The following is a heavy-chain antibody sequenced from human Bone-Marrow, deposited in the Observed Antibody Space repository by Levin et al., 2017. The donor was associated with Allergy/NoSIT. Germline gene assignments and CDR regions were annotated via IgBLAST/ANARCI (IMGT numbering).Heavy chain of an antibody. J-gene: IGHJ4*02. CDR3: ARATED. V-gene: IGHV3-53*01. Sequence: GGSLRLSCAASGFTASRYDLAGKRQAPGKGLEWVSVIFPGGTTYYTDSAKGRFTVSRDNSNNTLYLHMNSLRADDTAVYYCARATEDWGQGTLVTVSS. CDR2: IFPGGTT. CDR1: GFTASRYD. D-gene: IGHD1-1*01.